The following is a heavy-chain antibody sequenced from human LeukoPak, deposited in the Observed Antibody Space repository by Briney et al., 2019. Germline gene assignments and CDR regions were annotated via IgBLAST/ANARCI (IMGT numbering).Heavy chain of an antibody. V-gene: IGHV4-39*01. CDR1: GDSISSSLAS. CDR3: ARAGKNVDIVATISFDGNYYYYGMDV. D-gene: IGHD5-12*01. J-gene: IGHJ6*02. Sequence: SETLSLTCIVSGDSISSSLASWGWIRQPPGRGLEWIGTVYYTESIYSNPSLKSRVTISVDTSKNQFSLKLSSVTAADTAVYYCARAGKNVDIVATISFDGNYYYYGMDVWGQGTTVTVSS. CDR2: VYYTESI.